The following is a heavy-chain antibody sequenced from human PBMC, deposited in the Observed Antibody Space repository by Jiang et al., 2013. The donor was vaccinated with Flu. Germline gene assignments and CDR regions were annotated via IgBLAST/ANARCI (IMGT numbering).Heavy chain of an antibody. CDR2: TYYRSNWYN. Sequence: TSQTLSLTCAISGDSVSSNTAAWNWIRQSPWRGLEWLGRTYYRSNWYNDYAVSVKSRITINPDTSKNQFSLQLTSVTPEDTAVYYCAREPGGAYHWSFDLWAVATLVTVSA. J-gene: IGHJ2*01. CDR1: GDSVSSNTAA. CDR3: AREPGGAYHWSFDL. V-gene: IGHV6-1*01. D-gene: IGHD1-14*01.